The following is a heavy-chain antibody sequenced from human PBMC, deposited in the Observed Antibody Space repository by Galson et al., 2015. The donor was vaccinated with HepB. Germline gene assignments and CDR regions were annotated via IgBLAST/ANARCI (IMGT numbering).Heavy chain of an antibody. Sequence: SVKVSCKASGYTFTGYYIHWVRQAPGQGLEWMGRINPKNGGANYVQKFQGRLTMTRDTSINTVYMELSGLRSEDTASYYCAKGYRSGVLGNGGADGWGQGTTVIVSS. CDR1: GYTFTGYY. D-gene: IGHD2-15*01. J-gene: IGHJ6*02. CDR3: AKGYRSGVLGNGGADG. CDR2: INPKNGGA. V-gene: IGHV1-2*06.